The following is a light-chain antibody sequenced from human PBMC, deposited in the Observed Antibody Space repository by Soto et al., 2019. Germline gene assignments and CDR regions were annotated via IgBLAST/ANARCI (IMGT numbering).Light chain of an antibody. CDR3: QQYNKWPLT. CDR1: QSVYSH. V-gene: IGKV3-15*01. J-gene: IGKJ4*01. CDR2: EKS. Sequence: EIVMTQSPATLSVSPGERDTVSCRASQSVYSHLAWYQQKPGQAPRLLIYEKSTRATGIPARFSGSGSETEFTLTIRSLQSDDFAVYSCQQYNKWPLTFGGGTEVEIK.